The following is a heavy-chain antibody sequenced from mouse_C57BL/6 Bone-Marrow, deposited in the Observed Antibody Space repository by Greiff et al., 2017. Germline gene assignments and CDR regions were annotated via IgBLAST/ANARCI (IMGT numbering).Heavy chain of an antibody. CDR3: ARHYDYSFDY. Sequence: VQLQQSGAELVRPGTSVKMSCKASGYTFTNYWIGWAKQRPGHGLEWIGDIYPGGGYTNYNEKFKGKATLTADKSSSTAYMQFSSLTSEDSAIYYCARHYDYSFDYWGQGTTLTVSS. J-gene: IGHJ2*01. V-gene: IGHV1-63*01. CDR1: GYTFTNYW. CDR2: IYPGGGYT. D-gene: IGHD2-4*01.